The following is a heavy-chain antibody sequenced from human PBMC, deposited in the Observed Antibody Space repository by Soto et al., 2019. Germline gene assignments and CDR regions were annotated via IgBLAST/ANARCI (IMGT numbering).Heavy chain of an antibody. D-gene: IGHD2-15*01. CDR1: GFTFSSYG. J-gene: IGHJ4*02. CDR3: AKIGGYWSGGSCLTTFDY. V-gene: IGHV3-30*18. CDR2: ISYDGSNK. Sequence: QVQLVESGGGVVQPGRSLRLSCAASGFTFSSYGMPWVRQAPGKGVAWVAVISYDGSNKYYADSVKGRFTISRDNSKYTLYLQMNSLRAEDTGVYYCAKIGGYWSGGSCLTTFDYWGQGTLVTVSS.